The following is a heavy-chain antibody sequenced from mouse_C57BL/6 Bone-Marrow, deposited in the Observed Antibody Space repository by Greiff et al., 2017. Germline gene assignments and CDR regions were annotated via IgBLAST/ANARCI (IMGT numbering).Heavy chain of an antibody. CDR1: GYTFTTYP. CDR3: ATHYYGSPWFAY. V-gene: IGHV1-47*01. D-gene: IGHD1-1*01. J-gene: IGHJ3*01. Sequence: QVQLQQSGAELVKPGDSVKMSCKASGYTFTTYPIEWMKQNHGKRLEWIGNFHPYNDDTKYNEKLKGKATLTVEKSSSTVYLELSRLTSDDSAVYYCATHYYGSPWFAYWGQGTLVTVSA. CDR2: FHPYNDDT.